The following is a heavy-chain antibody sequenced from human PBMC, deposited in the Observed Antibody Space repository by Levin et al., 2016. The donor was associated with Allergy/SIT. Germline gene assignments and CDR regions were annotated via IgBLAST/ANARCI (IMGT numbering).Heavy chain of an antibody. J-gene: IGHJ4*02. CDR3: ARGLFPSYSSGWPYYFDY. V-gene: IGHV4-59*01. Sequence: SETLSLTCTVSGGSISSYYWSWIRQPPGKGLEWIGYIYYSGSTNYNPSLKSRVTISVDTSKNQFSLKLSSVTAADTAVYYCARGLFPSYSSGWPYYFDYWGQGTLVTVSS. CDR1: GGSISSYY. CDR2: IYYSGST. D-gene: IGHD6-19*01.